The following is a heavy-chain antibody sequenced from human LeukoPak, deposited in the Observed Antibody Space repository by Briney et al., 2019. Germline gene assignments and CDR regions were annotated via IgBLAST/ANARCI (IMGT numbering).Heavy chain of an antibody. CDR1: GFTFTDYL. CDR3: ARHLSGVTGYTYGRGIDY. J-gene: IGHJ4*02. D-gene: IGHD5-18*01. V-gene: IGHV3-7*01. CDR2: IKKDGSEK. Sequence: GGSLRLSCAASGFTFTDYLMSWVRQAPGKGLEWVANIKKDGSEKYYVDSVKGRFTISRDNAKTSLYLQMNSLRVEDTAVYYCARHLSGVTGYTYGRGIDYWGQGTLVTVSS.